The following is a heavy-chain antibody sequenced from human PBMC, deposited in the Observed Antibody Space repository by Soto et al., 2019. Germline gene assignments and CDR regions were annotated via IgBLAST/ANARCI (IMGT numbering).Heavy chain of an antibody. CDR3: ARSAEYDILTGYYNLFDY. D-gene: IGHD3-9*01. Sequence: SETLSLTCTVSGGSISSYYWSWIRQPPGKGLEWIGYIYYSGSTNYNPSLKSRVTISVDTSKNQFSLKLSSVTAADTAVYYCARSAEYDILTGYYNLFDYWGQGTLVTVSS. J-gene: IGHJ4*02. CDR2: IYYSGST. V-gene: IGHV4-59*01. CDR1: GGSISSYY.